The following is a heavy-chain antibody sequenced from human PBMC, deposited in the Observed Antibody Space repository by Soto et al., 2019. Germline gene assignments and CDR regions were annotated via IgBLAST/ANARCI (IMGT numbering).Heavy chain of an antibody. Sequence: CTVSGGSISSGGYYWSWIRQHPGKGLEWIGYIYYSGSTCYNPSLKSRVTISVDTSTNQFSLKLSSVTAADTAVYYCARDSSGYDYLDYWGQGTLVTVSS. J-gene: IGHJ4*02. D-gene: IGHD5-12*01. CDR2: IYYSGST. CDR1: GGSISSGGYY. CDR3: ARDSSGYDYLDY. V-gene: IGHV4-31*03.